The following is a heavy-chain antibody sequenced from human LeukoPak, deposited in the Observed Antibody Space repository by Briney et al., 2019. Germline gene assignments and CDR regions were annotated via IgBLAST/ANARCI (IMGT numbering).Heavy chain of an antibody. CDR2: IYPGDSDT. D-gene: IGHD1-26*01. V-gene: IGHV5-51*01. CDR3: ARQWGRPFDI. CDR1: GYSFTNFW. Sequence: GESLKISCKGSGYSFTNFWIGWVRQMPGKGLEWMGIIYPGDSDTTYSPSFQGQVTISADKSTSTAYLQRSSLKASDTAMYYCARQWGRPFDIWGQGTMVTVSS. J-gene: IGHJ3*02.